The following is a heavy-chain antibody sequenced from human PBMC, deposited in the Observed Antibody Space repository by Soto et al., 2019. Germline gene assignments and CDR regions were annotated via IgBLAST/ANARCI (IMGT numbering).Heavy chain of an antibody. CDR2: IYYSGST. Sequence: SETLSLTCTVSGGSISSGGYYWSWIRQHPGKGLEWIGYIYYSGSTYYNPSLKSRVTISVDTSKNQFSLKLSSVTAADTAVYYCARITLLRSPKDVWGQGTTVTVSS. CDR1: GGSISSGGYY. V-gene: IGHV4-31*03. J-gene: IGHJ6*02. CDR3: ARITLLRSPKDV. D-gene: IGHD3-3*01.